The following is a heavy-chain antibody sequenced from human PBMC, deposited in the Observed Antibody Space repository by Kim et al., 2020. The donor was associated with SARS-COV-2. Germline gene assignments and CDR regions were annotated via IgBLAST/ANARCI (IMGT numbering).Heavy chain of an antibody. CDR3: ARDLGGCLRVWFDP. CDR2: IYYSGST. Sequence: SETLSLTCTVSGGSISSGGYYWSWIRQHPGKGLEWIGYIYYSGSTYYNPSLKSRVTISVDTSKNQFSLKLSSVTAADTAVYYCARDLGGCLRVWFDPWGQGTLVTVSS. V-gene: IGHV4-31*02. D-gene: IGHD2-15*01. J-gene: IGHJ5*02. CDR1: GGSISSGGYY.